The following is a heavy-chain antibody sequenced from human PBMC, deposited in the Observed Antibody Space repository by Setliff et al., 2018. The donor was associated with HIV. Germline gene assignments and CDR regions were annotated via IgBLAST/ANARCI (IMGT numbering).Heavy chain of an antibody. Sequence: LRLSCAASGFTFRNYYMSWIRQTPGKGLEWVSFVTGDGRTKKDADSVRGRFTISRDNSKNSLYLQMSSLRDEDTAVYYCARDFRIIVPDVFDIWGRGTMVTVSS. D-gene: IGHD2-15*01. CDR2: VTGDGRTK. V-gene: IGHV3-11*04. J-gene: IGHJ3*02. CDR3: ARDFRIIVPDVFDI. CDR1: GFTFRNYY.